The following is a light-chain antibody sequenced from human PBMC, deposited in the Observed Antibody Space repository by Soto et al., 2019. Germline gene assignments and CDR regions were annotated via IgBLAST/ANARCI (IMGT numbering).Light chain of an antibody. CDR1: QSITNNY. CDR3: QQYGYLVT. CDR2: GAS. Sequence: EIVLTQSPGTLSLSPGERATLSCRASQSITNNYLAWYQQKPGRAHRLLIYGASSRATGIPDRFSGSGSGTDFTLTICRLEPEDFAMYYCQQYGYLVTFGGGTKVEIK. J-gene: IGKJ4*01. V-gene: IGKV3-20*01.